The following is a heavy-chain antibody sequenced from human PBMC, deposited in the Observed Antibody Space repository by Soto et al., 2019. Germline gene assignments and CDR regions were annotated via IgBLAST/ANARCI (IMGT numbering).Heavy chain of an antibody. CDR2: VYYNENT. CDR1: GASINNFAYY. V-gene: IGHV4-39*01. CDR3: ARRERYYGSPGWFDP. J-gene: IGHJ5*01. Sequence: LSVTCSVSGASINNFAYYWGWIRQPPGKGLEWIGTVYYNENTYYNPSLKSRVAISVDTAKNQFSLNLRSVTAADTAIYFCARRERYYGSPGWFDPWGQGTLVTVSS. D-gene: IGHD3-10*01.